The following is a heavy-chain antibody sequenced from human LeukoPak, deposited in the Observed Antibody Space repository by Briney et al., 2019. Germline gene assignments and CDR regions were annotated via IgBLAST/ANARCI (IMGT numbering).Heavy chain of an antibody. CDR2: ISAYNGNT. V-gene: IGHV1-18*01. D-gene: IGHD6-19*01. Sequence: ASVKVSREASGYTFTTYGFTWVRQAPGQGLEWMGWISAYNGNTNYAQKFQGRVTMTTDTSTSTAYIELRSLRSDDTAVYYCARDQERYSSGWSFDYWGQGTLVAVSS. CDR1: GYTFTTYG. J-gene: IGHJ4*02. CDR3: ARDQERYSSGWSFDY.